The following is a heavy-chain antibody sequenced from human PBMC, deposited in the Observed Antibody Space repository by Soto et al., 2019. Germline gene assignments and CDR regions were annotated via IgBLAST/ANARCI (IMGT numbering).Heavy chain of an antibody. D-gene: IGHD3-3*01. CDR2: INSDGSST. CDR1: GFTFSSYC. CDR3: ARTTYDFWSGYYLYGMDV. V-gene: IGHV3-74*01. J-gene: IGHJ6*02. Sequence: GSLRLSCAASGFTFSSYCMHWVRQAPGKGLVWVSRINSDGSSTSYADSVKGRFTISRDNAKNTLYLQMNSLRAEDTAVYYCARTTYDFWSGYYLYGMDVWGQGTTVTVSS.